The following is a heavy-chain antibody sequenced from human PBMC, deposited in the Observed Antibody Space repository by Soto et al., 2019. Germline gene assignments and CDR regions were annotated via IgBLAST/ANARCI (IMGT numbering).Heavy chain of an antibody. J-gene: IGHJ5*02. CDR2: IYYSGST. CDR1: GGSISSGGYY. Sequence: TSETLSLTCTVSGGSISSGGYYWSWIRQHPGKGLEWIGYIYYSGSTYYNPSLKSRVTISVDTSKNQFSLKLSSVTAADTAVYYCARVVLLXFGELPYNWFDPWGQGTLVTVSS. V-gene: IGHV4-31*03. CDR3: ARVVLLXFGELPYNWFDP. D-gene: IGHD3-10*01.